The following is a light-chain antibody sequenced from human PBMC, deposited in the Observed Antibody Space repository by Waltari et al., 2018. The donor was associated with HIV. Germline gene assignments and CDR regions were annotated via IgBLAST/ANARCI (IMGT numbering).Light chain of an antibody. CDR3: QQYNSWPPRFT. CDR2: AAS. Sequence: EIVMTPSPATLSASPGARAVLSCRASQSVSSNLAWYQQTPGQAPRLLIYAASTRATGIPPRFRGSGSGTEFTLTISGLQSEDFAFYYCQQYNSWPPRFTFGPGTKVDFK. CDR1: QSVSSN. V-gene: IGKV3-15*01. J-gene: IGKJ3*01.